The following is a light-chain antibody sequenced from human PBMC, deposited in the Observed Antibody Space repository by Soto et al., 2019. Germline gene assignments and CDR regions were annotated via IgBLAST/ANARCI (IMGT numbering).Light chain of an antibody. V-gene: IGKV1D-8*03. J-gene: IGKJ5*01. CDR2: AAS. CDR1: QGISSY. CDR3: QQRSNWPPIT. Sequence: VIWMTQSPSLLSASTGDRVTXSXXMSQGISSYLAWYQQKPGKAPELLIYAASTLQSGVPSRFSGSGSGTDFTLTISRLEPEDFAVYYCQQRSNWPPITFGQGTRLEIK.